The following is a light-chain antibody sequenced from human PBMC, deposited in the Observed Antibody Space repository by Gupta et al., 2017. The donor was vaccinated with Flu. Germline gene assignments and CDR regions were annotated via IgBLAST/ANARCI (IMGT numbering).Light chain of an antibody. J-gene: IGKJ1*01. Sequence: VSLGEGATINCKSSQSVLYSSNNKNYFAWYQQKPGQPPKLLIYWASTRESGVPDRFSGSGSGTDFTLTISSLQAEDVAVYYCQQYYSIPWTFGQGTKVDIK. CDR1: QSVLYSSNNKNY. CDR2: WAS. V-gene: IGKV4-1*01. CDR3: QQYYSIPWT.